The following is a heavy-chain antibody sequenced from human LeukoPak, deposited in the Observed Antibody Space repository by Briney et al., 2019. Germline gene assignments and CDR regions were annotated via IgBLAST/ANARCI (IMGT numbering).Heavy chain of an antibody. CDR3: AKRDCTNGVCHIDY. D-gene: IGHD2-8*01. CDR2: IRYDGSNK. V-gene: IGHV3-30*02. Sequence: GGSLRLSCAASGFTFSSYGMHWVRQAPGKGLEWVAFIRYDGSNKYYADSVKGRFTISRVNSKNTLYLQMNSLRAEDTAVYYCAKRDCTNGVCHIDYWGQGTLVTVSS. CDR1: GFTFSSYG. J-gene: IGHJ4*02.